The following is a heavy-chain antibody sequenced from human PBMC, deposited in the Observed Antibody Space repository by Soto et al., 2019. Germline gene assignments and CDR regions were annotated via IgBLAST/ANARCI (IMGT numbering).Heavy chain of an antibody. J-gene: IGHJ4*02. CDR1: GYTFTNYG. CDR2: INVYNGNT. V-gene: IGHV1-18*01. Sequence: ASVKVSCKASGYTFTNYGTSWVRQAPGQGLEWMGWINVYNGNTKYAQKLQGRVTVTTDTSTSTAYMELRSLRSDDTAVYYCARDRAWQQLLRNFDYWGQGTLVTVSS. D-gene: IGHD6-13*01. CDR3: ARDRAWQQLLRNFDY.